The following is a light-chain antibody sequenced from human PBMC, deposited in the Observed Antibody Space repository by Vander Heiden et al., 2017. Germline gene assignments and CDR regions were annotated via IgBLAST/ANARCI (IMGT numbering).Light chain of an antibody. Sequence: EIVLTQSPATLSLSPGERATLSCRASQSVSSYLACYQQQPGQAPRLLIYDASNRATGIPARFSGSGSGTDFTLTISSLEPEDFAVYYCQQRSNWPPWTFGQGTKVEIK. J-gene: IGKJ1*01. CDR3: QQRSNWPPWT. CDR2: DAS. V-gene: IGKV3-11*01. CDR1: QSVSSY.